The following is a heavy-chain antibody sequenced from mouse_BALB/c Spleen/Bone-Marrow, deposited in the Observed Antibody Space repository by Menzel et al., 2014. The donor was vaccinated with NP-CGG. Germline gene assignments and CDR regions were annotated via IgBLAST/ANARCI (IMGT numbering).Heavy chain of an antibody. CDR2: FYPGNSDT. CDR3: TRGITTVVATRAMDY. Sequence: VQLQQSGTVLARPGASVKMSCKASGYTFTSYWMHWVKQRPGQGLEWIGAFYPGNSDTSYNQKFKGKAKLTAVTSTSTAYMDLSSLTNEDSAVYYCTRGITTVVATRAMDYWGQGTSVTVSS. V-gene: IGHV1-5*01. D-gene: IGHD1-1*01. CDR1: GYTFTSYW. J-gene: IGHJ4*01.